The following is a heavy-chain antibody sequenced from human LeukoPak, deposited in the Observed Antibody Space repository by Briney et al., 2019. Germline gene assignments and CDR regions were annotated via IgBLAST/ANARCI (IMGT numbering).Heavy chain of an antibody. V-gene: IGHV3-30-3*01. J-gene: IGHJ6*03. CDR3: ARDHMDIVVVPAAGGVAYYYYMDV. CDR2: ISYDGSNK. CDR1: GFTFSSYN. Sequence: GGSLRLSCAASGFTFSSYNINWVRQAPGKGLEWVAVISYDGSNKYYADSVKGRFTISRDNSKNTLYLQMNSLRAEDTAVYYCARDHMDIVVVPAAGGVAYYYYMDVWGKGTTVTVSS. D-gene: IGHD2-2*03.